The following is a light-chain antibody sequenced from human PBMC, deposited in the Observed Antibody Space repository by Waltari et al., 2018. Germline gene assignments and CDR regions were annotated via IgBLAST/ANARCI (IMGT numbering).Light chain of an antibody. J-gene: IGLJ2*01. CDR3: SSFEGYYSIL. Sequence: QSALTQPRSVSGSPGQSVTISCTGTSSDVGRYNFVSWYQQHPGKAPKVIIYDVTKRPLGVPDRFSGSKSGNTASLTISGLQAEDEADYHCSSFEGYYSILFGGGTKLTVL. CDR1: SSDVGRYNF. CDR2: DVT. V-gene: IGLV2-11*01.